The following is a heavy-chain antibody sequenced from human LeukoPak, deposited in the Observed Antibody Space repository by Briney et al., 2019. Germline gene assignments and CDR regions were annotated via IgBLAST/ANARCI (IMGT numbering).Heavy chain of an antibody. CDR2: MNPNSGNT. D-gene: IGHD6-13*01. J-gene: IGHJ4*02. CDR1: GYTFTSYD. CDR3: ARRGSSSWDSDY. V-gene: IGHV1-8*01. Sequence: GSVKVSCKASGYTFTSYDINWVRQATGQGLEWMGWMNPNSGNTGYAQKFQGRVTMTRNTSISTAYIELSSLRSEDTAVYYCARRGSSSWDSDYWGQGTLVTVSS.